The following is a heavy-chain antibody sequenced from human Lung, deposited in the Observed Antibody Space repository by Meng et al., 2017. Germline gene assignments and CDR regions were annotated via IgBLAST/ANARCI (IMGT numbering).Heavy chain of an antibody. D-gene: IGHD3-10*01. CDR3: ARGTPGRSYSDY. J-gene: IGHJ4*02. V-gene: IGHV1-18*01. Sequence: QAQLLQSGAEVKKPGAPVWISCKASGYTSASYGISWFRQAPGQGLEWMGWFVSNADTYPAQKFQGRVTMTRDTHTSTDFMELRSLRFDDTAVYYCARGTPGRSYSDYWGQGTLVTFSS. CDR1: GYTSASYG. CDR2: FVSNADT.